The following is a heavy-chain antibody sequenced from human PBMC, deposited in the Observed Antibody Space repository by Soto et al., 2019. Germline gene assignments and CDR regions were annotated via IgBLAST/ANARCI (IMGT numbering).Heavy chain of an antibody. Sequence: WGSLRLSCAASGFNFNKFAMTWVRRTPGTGLEWLAAVSGDGRATYYADSANGRFPISRDNSRNTVSLLLHSLRVDDTALYYCCKTTSCSFDNGALLYSCRHGTLLTVSS. CDR2: VSGDGRAT. V-gene: IGHV3-23*01. CDR3: CKTTSCSFDNGALLYS. D-gene: IGHD1-7*01. CDR1: GFNFNKFA. J-gene: IGHJ5*01.